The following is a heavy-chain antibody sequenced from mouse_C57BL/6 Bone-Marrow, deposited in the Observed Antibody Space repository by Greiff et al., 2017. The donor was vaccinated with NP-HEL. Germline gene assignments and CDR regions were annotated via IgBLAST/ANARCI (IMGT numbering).Heavy chain of an antibody. D-gene: IGHD1-1*01. CDR1: GFNIKDYY. V-gene: IGHV14-2*01. CDR2: IDPEDGET. J-gene: IGHJ1*03. CDR3: ARRANYYGSSYWYFDV. Sequence: VQLQQSGAELVKPGASVKLSCTASGFNIKDYYMHWVKQRTEQGLEWIGRIDPEDGETKYAPKFQGKATITADTSSNTAYLQLSSLTSEDTAVYYCARRANYYGSSYWYFDVWGTGTTVTVSS.